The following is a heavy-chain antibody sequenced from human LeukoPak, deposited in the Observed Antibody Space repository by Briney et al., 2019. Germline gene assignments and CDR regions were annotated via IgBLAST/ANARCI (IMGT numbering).Heavy chain of an antibody. J-gene: IGHJ4*02. V-gene: IGHV4-59*12. CDR1: GGSISSYY. Sequence: PSETLSLTCTVSGGSISSYYWSWIRQPPGKGLEWIGYIYYSGSTNYNPSLKSRVTISVDTSKNQFSLKLSSVTAADTAVYYCARGSEQPDYWGQGTLVTVSS. D-gene: IGHD6-13*01. CDR2: IYYSGST. CDR3: ARGSEQPDY.